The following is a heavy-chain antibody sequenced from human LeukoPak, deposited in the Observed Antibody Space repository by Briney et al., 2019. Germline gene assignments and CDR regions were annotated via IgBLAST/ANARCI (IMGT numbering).Heavy chain of an antibody. CDR2: INHSGGT. CDR1: GGSFSGYY. D-gene: IGHD3-22*01. CDR3: ARYYYDSSGYYAENFQY. V-gene: IGHV4-34*01. J-gene: IGHJ1*01. Sequence: SETLSLTCAVYGGSFSGYYWSWIRQPPGKGLEWIGDINHSGGTNYNPSLKSRVTISIDTSKNHFSLKLSSVTAADTAVYYCARYYYDSSGYYAENFQYWGQGTLVTVSS.